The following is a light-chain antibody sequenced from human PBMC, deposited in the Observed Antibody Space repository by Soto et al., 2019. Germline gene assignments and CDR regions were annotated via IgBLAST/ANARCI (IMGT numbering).Light chain of an antibody. CDR1: SSNIGAGYD. Sequence: QSVLTQPPSVSGAPGQRVTISCTGSSSNIGAGYDVHWYQQFPGTAPKLLIYANSNRPSGVPDRFSASKSGTSASLAITGLQADDEADYYCHSYDTNLRGVFGTGTKLTVL. V-gene: IGLV1-40*01. CDR3: HSYDTNLRGV. CDR2: ANS. J-gene: IGLJ1*01.